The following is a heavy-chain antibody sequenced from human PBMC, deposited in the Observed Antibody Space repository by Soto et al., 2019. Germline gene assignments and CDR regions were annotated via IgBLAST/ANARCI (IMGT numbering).Heavy chain of an antibody. Sequence: GGSLRLSCAASGFTFSSYAMHWVRQAPGKGLEWVAVISYDGSNKYYADSVKGRFTISRDNSKNTLYLQMNSLRAEDTAVYYCYKRDIVAPYYYYGMDAWGQGTTVTVSS. J-gene: IGHJ6*02. CDR1: GFTFSSYA. CDR3: YKRDIVAPYYYYGMDA. D-gene: IGHD5-12*01. V-gene: IGHV3-30-3*01. CDR2: ISYDGSNK.